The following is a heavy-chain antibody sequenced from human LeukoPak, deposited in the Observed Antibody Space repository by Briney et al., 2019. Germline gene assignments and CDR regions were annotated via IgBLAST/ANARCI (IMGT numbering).Heavy chain of an antibody. CDR3: SSTRLARDISGYYY. CDR2: IIPISGTA. D-gene: IGHD3-22*01. Sequence: GASVKVSCKASGGTFSSYAISWVRQAPGQGLERMGGIIPISGTAIYAHKFQGRLTITADKSTSTAYMELSSLRSEDTAMYYCSSTRLARDISGYYYWGQGTLVTDSS. J-gene: IGHJ4*02. CDR1: GGTFSSYA. V-gene: IGHV1-69*06.